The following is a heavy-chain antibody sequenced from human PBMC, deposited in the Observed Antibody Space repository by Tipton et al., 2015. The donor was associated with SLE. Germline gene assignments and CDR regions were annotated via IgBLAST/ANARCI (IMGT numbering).Heavy chain of an antibody. CDR3: ARVGYSGSRDL. V-gene: IGHV4-4*07. Sequence: TLSLTCTVSGGSISSYYWSWIRQPAGKGLGWIGRIYTSGSTNYNPSLKSRVTMSVDTSKNQFSLKLSSVTAADTAVYYCARVGYSGSRDLWGRGTLVTVSS. CDR1: GGSISSYY. CDR2: IYTSGST. D-gene: IGHD1-26*01. J-gene: IGHJ2*01.